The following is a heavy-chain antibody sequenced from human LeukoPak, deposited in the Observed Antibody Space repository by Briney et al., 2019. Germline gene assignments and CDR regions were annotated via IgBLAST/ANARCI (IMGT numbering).Heavy chain of an antibody. CDR3: AIVWFGELLETFDY. D-gene: IGHD3-10*01. Sequence: PGGSLRLSCAASGFTLSSYSMNWVRQAPGKGLEWISYIDSDTYGNTIYYPHTVKGRFTISRDKAKNSLYLQMDSLRDEDTAVYYCAIVWFGELLETFDYWGQGTLVTVSS. CDR2: IDSDTYGNTI. J-gene: IGHJ4*02. CDR1: GFTLSSYS. V-gene: IGHV3-48*02.